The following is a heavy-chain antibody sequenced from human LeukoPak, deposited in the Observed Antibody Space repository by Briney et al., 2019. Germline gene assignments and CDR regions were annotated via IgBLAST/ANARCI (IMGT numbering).Heavy chain of an antibody. Sequence: ASVKVSCKASGYTFTGCYMHWVRRAPGQGLEWRGWINPNSGGTNHAQKFQGRVTMTRDTSISTAYMELSRLRSDDTAVYYCARVGITMVRGARGWFDPWGQGTLVTVSS. J-gene: IGHJ5*02. CDR1: GYTFTGCY. V-gene: IGHV1-2*02. CDR3: ARVGITMVRGARGWFDP. CDR2: INPNSGGT. D-gene: IGHD3-10*01.